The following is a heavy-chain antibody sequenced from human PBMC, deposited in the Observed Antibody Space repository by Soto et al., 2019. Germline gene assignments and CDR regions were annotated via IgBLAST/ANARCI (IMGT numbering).Heavy chain of an antibody. V-gene: IGHV1-18*01. CDR3: ARGGTPIDY. CDR2: ISAYNGNT. CDR1: GYTFTNFG. Sequence: QVQLVQSGAEVKKPGASVKVSCKASGYTFTNFGISWVRQAPGQGLEWMGWISAYNGNTNYAQNFQGRVTMTTDTATRTAYRELRSLRSDDTAVYYWARGGTPIDYWGQGTLVTVSS. J-gene: IGHJ4*02. D-gene: IGHD3-16*01.